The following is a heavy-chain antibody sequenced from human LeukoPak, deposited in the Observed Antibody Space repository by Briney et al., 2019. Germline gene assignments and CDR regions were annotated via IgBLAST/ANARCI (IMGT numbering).Heavy chain of an antibody. CDR3: AGGRTTVTDLDY. J-gene: IGHJ4*02. CDR2: IYYSGST. CDR1: GGSISSYY. Sequence: SETLSLTCTVSGGSISSYYWSWIRQPPGKGLEWIGHIYYSGSTDYNPSLKSRVTISADTSKNQFSLKLNSVTAADTAVYYCAGGRTTVTDLDYWGQGTLVTVSS. V-gene: IGHV4-59*01. D-gene: IGHD4-17*01.